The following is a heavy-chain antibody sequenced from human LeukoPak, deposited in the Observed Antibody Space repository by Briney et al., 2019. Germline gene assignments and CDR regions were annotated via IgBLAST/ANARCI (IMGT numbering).Heavy chain of an antibody. V-gene: IGHV4-59*02. J-gene: IGHJ3*02. CDR1: GDSVSTTY. CDR2: IYDSGST. D-gene: IGHD1-26*01. Sequence: SETLSLTCTASGDSVSTTYRTWLRQPPGKGLEWIGYIYDSGSTKYNPSLKSRATISVDTSKNQFSLKLSSVTAADTAVYYCARDWRATTSYDSFDIWGQGTMVTVSS. CDR3: ARDWRATTSYDSFDI.